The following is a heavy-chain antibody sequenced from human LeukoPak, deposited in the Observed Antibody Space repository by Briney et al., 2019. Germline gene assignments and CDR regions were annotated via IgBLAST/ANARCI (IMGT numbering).Heavy chain of an antibody. J-gene: IGHJ4*02. CDR3: ANAHTYYYDSSGYYIDY. D-gene: IGHD3-22*01. CDR2: ISGSGGST. Sequence: GGSLRLSCVASGFTFSSYALSWVRQAPGKGLEWVSVISGSGGSTYYADSVKGRFTISRDNSKNTLYLQMNSLRAEDTAVYYCANAHTYYYDSSGYYIDYWGQGTLVTVSS. CDR1: GFTFSSYA. V-gene: IGHV3-23*01.